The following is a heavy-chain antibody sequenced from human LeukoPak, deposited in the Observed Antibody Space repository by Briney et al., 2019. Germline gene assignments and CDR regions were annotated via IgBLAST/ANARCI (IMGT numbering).Heavy chain of an antibody. Sequence: GGSLRLSCAASGFTFSDYYMSWIRQAPGKGLEWVAFIRYDGNNKLYADSMKGRFIISRDNAKDSLYLQMNSLRVEDTAVYYCLRGDRRDYWGQGTLVTVSS. J-gene: IGHJ4*02. V-gene: IGHV3-30*02. CDR3: LRGDRRDY. CDR2: IRYDGNNK. CDR1: GFTFSDYY.